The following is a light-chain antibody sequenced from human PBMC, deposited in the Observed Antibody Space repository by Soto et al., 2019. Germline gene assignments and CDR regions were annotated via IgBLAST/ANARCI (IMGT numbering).Light chain of an antibody. V-gene: IGKV1-39*01. CDR1: QSITSY. CDR3: QQCYNIPLT. J-gene: IGKJ1*01. CDR2: AAS. Sequence: DIHLTQSPSSLSASVGDRATITCRSSQSITSYLHWYQQKPGKALKLLIYAASNLQSGVPSRFSGDGSGTNFTLTIPNLHPEDFATYYCQQCYNIPLTFRQGTKVDI.